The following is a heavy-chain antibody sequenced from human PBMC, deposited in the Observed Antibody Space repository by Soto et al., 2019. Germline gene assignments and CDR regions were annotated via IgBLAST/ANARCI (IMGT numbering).Heavy chain of an antibody. CDR3: ASGSAAALAV. J-gene: IGHJ6*02. V-gene: IGHV4-30-4*02. CDR2: ISNSGRT. CDR1: GGSIISGAYY. Sequence: PSATLSLTCTVSGGSIISGAYYWIWIRQHPGKGLEWIGYISNSGRTYYNPSLKSRVTISVDTSKNQFSLKLNSVTAADTAVYYCASGSAAALAVWGQGTTVPVSS. D-gene: IGHD2-2*01.